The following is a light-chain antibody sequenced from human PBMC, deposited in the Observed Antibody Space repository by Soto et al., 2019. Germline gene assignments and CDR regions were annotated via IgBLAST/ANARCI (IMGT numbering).Light chain of an antibody. V-gene: IGKV1-39*01. J-gene: IGKJ1*01. CDR3: QHSYSTLWT. CDR2: AAS. Sequence: DIQMTQSPSSLSASVGDRVTITCRASQRISSYLNWYQQKPGKAPKLLIYAASSLQGGVPSRFSGSGSGTDFTLTISSLQPEDFATYYCQHSYSTLWTFGQGTKVEIK. CDR1: QRISSY.